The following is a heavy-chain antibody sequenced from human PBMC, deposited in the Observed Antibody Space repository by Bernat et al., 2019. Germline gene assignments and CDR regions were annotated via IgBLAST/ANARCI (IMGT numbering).Heavy chain of an antibody. D-gene: IGHD3-22*01. V-gene: IGHV4-59*08. J-gene: IGHJ3*02. Sequence: QVQLQESGPGLVKASETLSLTCTVSGGSIRPYYWIWIRQPPGKGLEWIGYIHYSGRTNYNPSLKSRATISVDTSKNQFFLKLSSVTAADTAVYYCARHRSIAGGDAFDIRGRGTTVTVSS. CDR3: ARHRSIAGGDAFDI. CDR1: GGSIRPYY. CDR2: IHYSGRT.